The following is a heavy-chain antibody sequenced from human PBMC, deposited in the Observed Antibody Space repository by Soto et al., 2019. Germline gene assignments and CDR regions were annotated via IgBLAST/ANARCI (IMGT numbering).Heavy chain of an antibody. D-gene: IGHD5-12*01. V-gene: IGHV3-30-3*01. Sequence: QVQLVESGGGVVQPGRSLRLSCAASGFTFSSYAMHWVRQAPGKGLEWVAVISYDGSNKYYADSVKGRFTISRDNSKNTXXLQMNSLRAEDTAVYYCARGSSGYDEELDLLNFDLWGRGTLVTVSS. CDR1: GFTFSSYA. J-gene: IGHJ2*01. CDR3: ARGSSGYDEELDLLNFDL. CDR2: ISYDGSNK.